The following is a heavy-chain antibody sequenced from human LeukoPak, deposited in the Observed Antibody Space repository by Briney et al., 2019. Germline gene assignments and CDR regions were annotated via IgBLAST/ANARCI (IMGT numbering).Heavy chain of an antibody. CDR2: IKSKTDGGTT. V-gene: IGHV3-15*01. D-gene: IGHD6-13*01. J-gene: IGHJ4*02. CDR1: GFTFSHAW. Sequence: PGGSLRLSCAASGFTFSHAWMSWVRQAPGKGLEWVGRIKSKTDGGTTDYAAPVKGRFTISRDDSKNTLYLQMNSLKTEDTAVYYCTTEGVAAAGTIDYWGQGTLVTVSS. CDR3: TTEGVAAAGTIDY.